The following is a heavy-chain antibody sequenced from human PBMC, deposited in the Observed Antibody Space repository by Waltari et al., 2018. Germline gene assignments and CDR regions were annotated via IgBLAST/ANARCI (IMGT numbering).Heavy chain of an antibody. CDR1: GFTVSSNY. D-gene: IGHD3-22*01. CDR2: IFSGGSI. Sequence: AADGFTVSSNYMSWVRQAPGEGLEWVSVIFSGGSIYYAYSVKVRFAISRDKSQSTLERQMNSMRADDTAVYGCARGSGSSGYSFDYWGQGTLVTVSS. J-gene: IGHJ4*02. CDR3: ARGSGSSGYSFDY. V-gene: IGHV3-53*01.